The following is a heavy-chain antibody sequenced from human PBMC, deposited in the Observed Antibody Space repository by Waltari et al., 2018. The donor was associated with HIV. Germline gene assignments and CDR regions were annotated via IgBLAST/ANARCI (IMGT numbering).Heavy chain of an antibody. CDR3: ARDRYYGSGYYFDY. D-gene: IGHD3-10*01. Sequence: EVQLVESGGGLVQPGGSLRLSCAASGFTSSSYSMNWVRQPPGKGLEWVSYISSSSSTIYYADSVKGRFTISRDNAKNSLYLQMNSLRDEDTAVYYCARDRYYGSGYYFDYWGQGTLVTVSS. J-gene: IGHJ4*02. V-gene: IGHV3-48*02. CDR2: ISSSSSTI. CDR1: GFTSSSYS.